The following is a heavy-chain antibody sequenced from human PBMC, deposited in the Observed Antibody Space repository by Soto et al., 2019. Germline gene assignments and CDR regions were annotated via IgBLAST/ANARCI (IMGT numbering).Heavy chain of an antibody. CDR3: ASHTGSSPEGRYYYGMDV. D-gene: IGHD1-26*01. J-gene: IGHJ6*02. V-gene: IGHV1-69*12. CDR2: IIPIFGTA. CDR1: GGTFSSYA. Sequence: QVQLVQSGAEVKKPGSSVKVSCKASGGTFSSYAISWVRQAPGQGLEWMGGIIPIFGTADYAQTFQGRVTITAAESTSTAYMELSSLRSEDTAVYYCASHTGSSPEGRYYYGMDVWGQGTTVTVSS.